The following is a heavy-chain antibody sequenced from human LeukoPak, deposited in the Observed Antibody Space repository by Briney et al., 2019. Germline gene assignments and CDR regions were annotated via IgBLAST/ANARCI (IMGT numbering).Heavy chain of an antibody. V-gene: IGHV3-7*01. CDR1: GFTFSSYA. Sequence: GGSLRLSCAASGFTFSSYAMSWVRQAPGKGLEWVANIKQDGSEKYYVDSVKGRFTISRDNAKNSLYLQMNSLRAEDTAIYYCAGQSRLGYCSGGSCYSQPFDPWGQGTLVTVSS. CDR3: AGQSRLGYCSGGSCYSQPFDP. J-gene: IGHJ5*02. CDR2: IKQDGSEK. D-gene: IGHD2-15*01.